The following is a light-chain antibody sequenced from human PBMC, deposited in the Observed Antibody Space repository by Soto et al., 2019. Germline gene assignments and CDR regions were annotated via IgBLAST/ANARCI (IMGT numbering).Light chain of an antibody. CDR3: IQFSHFPRT. J-gene: IGKJ1*01. Sequence: VLTQTPLSSPVTLGQPASISCRSSQSLVYSDGNTYLSWLQQRPGQTPRLLIYQVSNRFSGVRDRFSGSGAETDFTLKISRVEAEDVGVYSCIQFSHFPRTFGQGTKVEIK. CDR2: QVS. V-gene: IGKV2-24*01. CDR1: QSLVYSDGNTY.